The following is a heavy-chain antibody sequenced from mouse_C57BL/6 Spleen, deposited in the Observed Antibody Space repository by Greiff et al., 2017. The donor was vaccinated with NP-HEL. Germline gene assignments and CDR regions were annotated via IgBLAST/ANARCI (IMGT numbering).Heavy chain of an antibody. Sequence: QVQLKESGPELVKPGASVKISCKASGYAFSSSWMNWVKQWPGKGLEWIGRIYPGDGDTNYHWKFTGKARLTADKSSSKAYMQLSSLTSEDYAVYIYSRIDSNCVDYWGQGTTLTVSS. CDR2: IYPGDGDT. CDR1: GYAFSSSW. CDR3: SRIDSNCVDY. V-gene: IGHV1-82*01. D-gene: IGHD2-5*01. J-gene: IGHJ2*01.